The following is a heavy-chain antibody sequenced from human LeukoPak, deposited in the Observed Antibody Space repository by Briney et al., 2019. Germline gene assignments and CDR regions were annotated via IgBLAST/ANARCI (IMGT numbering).Heavy chain of an antibody. V-gene: IGHV4-39*07. CDR2: IYYSGSA. CDR3: ARGLRRGVTDFDY. J-gene: IGHJ4*02. D-gene: IGHD2-21*02. Sequence: PSETLSLTCTVSGGSISSSTYYWGWIRQPPGKGLEWIGSIYYSGSAYYNSSFKSRATISVDTSKNQFSLKLSSVTAADTAVYYCARGLRRGVTDFDYWGQGTLVTVSS. CDR1: GGSISSSTYY.